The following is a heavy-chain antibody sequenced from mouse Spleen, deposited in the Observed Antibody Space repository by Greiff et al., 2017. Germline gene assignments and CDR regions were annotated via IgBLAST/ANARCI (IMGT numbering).Heavy chain of an antibody. J-gene: IGHJ4*01. D-gene: IGHD2-14*01. CDR1: GYAFSSSW. CDR2: IYPGDGDT. Sequence: VQLQQSGPELVKPGASVKISCTASGYAFSSSWMNWVKQRPGKGLEWIGRIYPGDGDTNYNGKFKGKATLTADKSSSTAYMQLSSLTSEDSAVYFCARGYDGVFYAMDYWGQGTSVTVSS. V-gene: IGHV1-82*01. CDR3: ARGYDGVFYAMDY.